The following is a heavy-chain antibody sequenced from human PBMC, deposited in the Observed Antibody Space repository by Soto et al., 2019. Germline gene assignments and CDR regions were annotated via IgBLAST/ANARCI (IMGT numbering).Heavy chain of an antibody. CDR3: ARVTDYYDSSGNAFDI. J-gene: IGHJ3*02. CDR2: IYHSGST. Sequence: PSETLSLTCAVSGGSISSSNWWSWVRQPPGKGLEWIGEIYHSGSTNYNPSLKSRVNISVDKSKNQFSLKLSSVTAADTAVYYCARVTDYYDSSGNAFDIWGQGTMVT. V-gene: IGHV4-4*02. CDR1: GGSISSSNW. D-gene: IGHD3-22*01.